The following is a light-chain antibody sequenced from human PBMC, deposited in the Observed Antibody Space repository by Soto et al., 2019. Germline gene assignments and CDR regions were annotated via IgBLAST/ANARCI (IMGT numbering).Light chain of an antibody. CDR2: SAS. J-gene: IGKJ4*01. CDR1: QHISNY. V-gene: IGKV1-39*01. CDR3: QQSYSTPGALT. Sequence: DIQMTQSPSSLSASIGDRVTITCRANQHISNYVNWYQQRPGKAPRVLIFSASTLQSGVPSRFSGSGYGTDFTLTISSLEPEDFGTYFCQQSYSTPGALTFGGGTRVDIK.